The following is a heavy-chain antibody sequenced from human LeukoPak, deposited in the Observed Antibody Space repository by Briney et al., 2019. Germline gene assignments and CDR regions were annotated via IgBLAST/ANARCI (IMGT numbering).Heavy chain of an antibody. Sequence: ASVKVSCKASGYTFTGYYMHWVRQAPGQGLEWMGWINPNSGGTNYAQKFQGRVTMTRDTSISTAYMELSRLRSDDTAVYYCARDHFGYGGHDHWFDPWGQGTLVTVSS. D-gene: IGHD5-12*01. CDR3: ARDHFGYGGHDHWFDP. J-gene: IGHJ5*02. V-gene: IGHV1-2*02. CDR2: INPNSGGT. CDR1: GYTFTGYY.